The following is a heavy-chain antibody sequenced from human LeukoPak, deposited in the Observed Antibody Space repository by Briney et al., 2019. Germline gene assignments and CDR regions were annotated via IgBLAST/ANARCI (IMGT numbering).Heavy chain of an antibody. D-gene: IGHD3/OR15-3a*01. Sequence: GSLRLSCAASGFTFSSYAMHWVRQAPGKGLEWVAVISYDGSNKYYADSVKGRFTISRDNSKNTLYLQMNSLRAEDTAVYYCARVDAGYWGQGTLVTVSS. CDR1: GFTFSSYA. J-gene: IGHJ4*02. V-gene: IGHV3-30-3*01. CDR2: ISYDGSNK. CDR3: ARVDAGY.